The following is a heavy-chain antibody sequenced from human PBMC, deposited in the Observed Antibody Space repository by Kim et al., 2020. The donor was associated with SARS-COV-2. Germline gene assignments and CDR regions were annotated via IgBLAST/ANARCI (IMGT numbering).Heavy chain of an antibody. CDR1: GGSISSSSYY. CDR2: IYYSGST. Sequence: SETLSLTCTVSGGSISSSSYYWGWIRQPPGKWLEGIGSIYYSGSTYYNPSLKSRVTISIDTSKNQISLELSSVTAADTAVYYCALHLRGGYSRSQLFDYWGQGTLVTVSS. D-gene: IGHD6-13*01. J-gene: IGHJ4*02. V-gene: IGHV4-39*01. CDR3: ALHLRGGYSRSQLFDY.